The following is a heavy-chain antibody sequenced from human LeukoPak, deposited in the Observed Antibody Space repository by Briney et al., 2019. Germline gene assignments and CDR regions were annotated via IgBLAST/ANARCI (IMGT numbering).Heavy chain of an antibody. CDR2: IKQDGSEK. CDR1: GFTFENHG. CDR3: ARVGTTVSIFDY. Sequence: GSLRLSCAASGFTFENHGMSWVRQAPGKGLEWVANIKQDGSEKYYVDSVKGRFTISRDNAKNSLYLQMNSLKAEDTAVYYCARVGTTVSIFDYWGQGTLVTVSS. V-gene: IGHV3-7*01. J-gene: IGHJ4*02. D-gene: IGHD4-17*01.